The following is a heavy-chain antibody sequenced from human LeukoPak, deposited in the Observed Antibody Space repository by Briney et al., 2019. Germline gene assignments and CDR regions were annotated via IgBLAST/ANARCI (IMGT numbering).Heavy chain of an antibody. CDR2: IYYSGST. J-gene: IGHJ4*02. CDR1: GGSISSSSYY. D-gene: IGHD6-19*01. CDR3: ARLGQWLV. V-gene: IGHV4-39*01. Sequence: PSETLSLTCTVSGGSISSSSYYWGWIRQPPGKGLEWIGSIYYSGSTYYNPSLKSRVTISVDTSKNQFSLKLSSVTAADTAVYYCARLGQWLVRGQGTLVTVSS.